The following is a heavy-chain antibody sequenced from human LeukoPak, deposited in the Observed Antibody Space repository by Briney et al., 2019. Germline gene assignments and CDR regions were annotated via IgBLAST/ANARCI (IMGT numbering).Heavy chain of an antibody. CDR3: ARWGRGIQLPFDY. J-gene: IGHJ4*02. CDR1: GYSFTSYW. Sequence: GESLKISCKGSGYSFTSYWIGWVRQMPGKGLGWMGIIYPGDSDTRYSPSFQGQVTISADKSIITAYLQWSSLKASDTAMYYCARWGRGIQLPFDYWGQGTLVTVSS. V-gene: IGHV5-51*01. D-gene: IGHD5-18*01. CDR2: IYPGDSDT.